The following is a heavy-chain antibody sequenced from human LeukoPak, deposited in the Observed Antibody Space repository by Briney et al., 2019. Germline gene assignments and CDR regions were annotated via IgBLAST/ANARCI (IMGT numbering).Heavy chain of an antibody. CDR3: AHISSSWPDY. CDR2: ISGSGGST. J-gene: IGHJ4*02. V-gene: IGHV3-23*01. Sequence: PGRSLRLSCAASGXTFSSYAVSWVRQAPGKGLEWVSAISGSGGSTYYADSVKGRLTISRDNSKNTLYLQMNSLRAEDTAVYYCAHISSSWPDYWGQGTLVTVSS. CDR1: GXTFSSYA. D-gene: IGHD6-13*01.